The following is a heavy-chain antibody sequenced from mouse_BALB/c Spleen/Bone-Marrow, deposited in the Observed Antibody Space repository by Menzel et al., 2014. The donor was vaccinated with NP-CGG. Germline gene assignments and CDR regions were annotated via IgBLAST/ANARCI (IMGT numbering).Heavy chain of an antibody. Sequence: QVQLQQSGPGLVAPSQNLSITCTVSGFSLTNYGVHWIRQPPGKGLEWLGIIWAGGSTNYNSPLMSRLSISKDNSKSQVFFKMNSLQTDDTAIYYCATYDYDGRFDYWGQGTTLTVSS. J-gene: IGHJ2*01. V-gene: IGHV2-9*02. CDR2: IWAGGST. D-gene: IGHD2-4*01. CDR3: ATYDYDGRFDY. CDR1: GFSLTNYG.